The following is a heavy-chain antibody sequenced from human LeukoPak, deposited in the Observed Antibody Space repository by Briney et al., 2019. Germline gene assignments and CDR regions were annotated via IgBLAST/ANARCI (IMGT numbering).Heavy chain of an antibody. Sequence: PGGSLRLSCAASGFTFSSYAMSWVRQAPGKGLEWVSAISGSGGSTYYADSVKGRFTISRDNSKNTLYLQMNSLRAGDTAVYYCATSGCSSTSCPNYGMDVWGQGTTVTVSS. D-gene: IGHD2-2*01. J-gene: IGHJ6*02. V-gene: IGHV3-23*01. CDR1: GFTFSSYA. CDR2: ISGSGGST. CDR3: ATSGCSSTSCPNYGMDV.